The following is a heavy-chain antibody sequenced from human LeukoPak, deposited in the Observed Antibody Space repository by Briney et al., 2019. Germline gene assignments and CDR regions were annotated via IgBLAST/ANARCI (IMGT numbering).Heavy chain of an antibody. V-gene: IGHV3-53*01. J-gene: IGHJ5*02. D-gene: IGHD6-13*01. Sequence: GRSLRLSCAASGFTVSSNYMSWVRQAPGKGLEWVSVIYSGGSTYYADSVKGRFTISRDNSKNTLYLQMNSLRAEDTAVYYCARVRQQSWFDPWGQGTLVTVSS. CDR3: ARVRQQSWFDP. CDR1: GFTVSSNY. CDR2: IYSGGST.